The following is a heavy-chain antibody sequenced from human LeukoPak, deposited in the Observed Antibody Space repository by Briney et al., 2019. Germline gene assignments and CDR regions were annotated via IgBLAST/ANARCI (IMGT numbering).Heavy chain of an antibody. CDR2: INPNSGGT. D-gene: IGHD2-2*01. CDR3: AGAYCSSTSCYGEGYYYYMDV. CDR1: GYTFTGYY. V-gene: IGHV1-2*02. Sequence: SVKVSCKASGYTFTGYYMHWVRQAPGQGLEWMGWINPNSGGTNYAQKFQGRVTMTRDTSISTAYMELSRLRSDDTAVYYCAGAYCSSTSCYGEGYYYYMDVWGKGTTVTVSS. J-gene: IGHJ6*03.